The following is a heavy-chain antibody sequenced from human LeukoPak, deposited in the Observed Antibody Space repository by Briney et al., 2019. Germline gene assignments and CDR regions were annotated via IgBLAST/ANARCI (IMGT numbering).Heavy chain of an antibody. J-gene: IGHJ3*02. CDR3: VLVGATSLDAFDI. Sequence: SETLSLTCTVSGGSISTDYWSWIRQPPGKGLEWIGYIYYSGSTNYNPSLKSRVTISVDKSKNQFSLKLSSVTAADTAVYYCVLVGATSLDAFDIWGQGTMVTVSS. V-gene: IGHV4-59*12. CDR1: GGSISTDY. D-gene: IGHD1-26*01. CDR2: IYYSGST.